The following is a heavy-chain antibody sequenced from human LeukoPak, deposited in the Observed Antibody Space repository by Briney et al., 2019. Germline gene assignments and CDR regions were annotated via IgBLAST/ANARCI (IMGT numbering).Heavy chain of an antibody. Sequence: GSLRLSCAASGFTFSDYYMSWIRQAPGKGLEGIGSIYYSGSTYYNPSLKSRVTISVDTSKNQFSLKLSSVTAADTAVYYCAGSGWGNDYYYYYMDVWGKGTTVTVSS. V-gene: IGHV4-38-2*01. D-gene: IGHD3-22*01. CDR3: AGSGWGNDYYYYYMDV. J-gene: IGHJ6*03. CDR1: GFTFSDYY. CDR2: IYYSGST.